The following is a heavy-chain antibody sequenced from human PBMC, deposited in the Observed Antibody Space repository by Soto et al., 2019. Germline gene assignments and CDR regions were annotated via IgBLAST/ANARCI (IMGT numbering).Heavy chain of an antibody. CDR3: ARDSSWSLDY. Sequence: SETLSLTCTVSGGSISSYYWSWIRQPPGKGLEWIGYIYYSGSTNYNPSLKSRVTISVDTSKNQFSLKLSSVTAADTAVYYCARDSSWSLDYWGQGTLVTVSS. CDR2: IYYSGST. J-gene: IGHJ4*02. CDR1: GGSISSYY. D-gene: IGHD6-13*01. V-gene: IGHV4-59*01.